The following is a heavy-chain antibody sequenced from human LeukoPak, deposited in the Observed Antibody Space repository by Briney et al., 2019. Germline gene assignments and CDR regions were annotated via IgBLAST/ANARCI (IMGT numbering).Heavy chain of an antibody. CDR3: ARDLAAAGTGFGY. V-gene: IGHV4-31*03. Sequence: SENLSLTCTVSGGSISSGGYYWSWIRQHPGKGLEWIGYIYYSGSTYYNPSLKSRVTISVDTSKNQFSLKLSSVTAADTAVYYCARDLAAAGTGFGYWGQGTLVTVSS. D-gene: IGHD6-13*01. CDR1: GGSISSGGYY. CDR2: IYYSGST. J-gene: IGHJ4*02.